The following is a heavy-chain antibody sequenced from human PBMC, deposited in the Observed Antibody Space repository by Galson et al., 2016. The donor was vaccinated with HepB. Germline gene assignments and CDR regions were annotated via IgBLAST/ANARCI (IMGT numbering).Heavy chain of an antibody. CDR1: GYTFTSFG. V-gene: IGHV1-18*01. Sequence: SVKVSCKASGYTFTSFGISWVRQAPGQGLEWMGGINPYNGNTNYAQKFQDRVTMTTDTSTSTAYMSLRSLTSDDAAVYYCARDRDFWSGYFDYWGQGTLVTVSS. CDR3: ARDRDFWSGYFDY. J-gene: IGHJ4*02. CDR2: INPYNGNT. D-gene: IGHD3-3*01.